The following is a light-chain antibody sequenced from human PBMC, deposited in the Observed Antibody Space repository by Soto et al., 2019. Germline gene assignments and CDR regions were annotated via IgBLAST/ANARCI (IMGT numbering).Light chain of an antibody. J-gene: IGLJ3*02. Sequence: QAVVTQSPSASGTPGQRVTISCSGGSSNIGSNTVTWYQQLPGTAPKLLIYSSNQRPSGVPDRFSGSKSGTSGSLAISGLQSEDEADYYCAAWDDSLNGWVFGGGTKVTVL. CDR1: SSNIGSNT. V-gene: IGLV1-44*01. CDR3: AAWDDSLNGWV. CDR2: SSN.